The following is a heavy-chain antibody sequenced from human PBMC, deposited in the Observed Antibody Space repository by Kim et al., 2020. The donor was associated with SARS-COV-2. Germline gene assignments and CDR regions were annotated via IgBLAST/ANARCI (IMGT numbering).Heavy chain of an antibody. CDR3: ARGGSSGWYLDY. Sequence: KYSQKFQGRVTITRDTSASTAYMELSSLRSEDTAVYYCARGGSSGWYLDYWGQGTLVTVSS. J-gene: IGHJ4*02. V-gene: IGHV1-3*01. D-gene: IGHD6-19*01.